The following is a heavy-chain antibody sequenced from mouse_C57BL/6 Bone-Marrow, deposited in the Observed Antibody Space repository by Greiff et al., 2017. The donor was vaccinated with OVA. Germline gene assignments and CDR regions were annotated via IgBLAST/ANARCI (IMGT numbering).Heavy chain of an antibody. CDR2: ISSGSSTI. Sequence: EVQLVESGGGLVKPGGSLKLSCAASGFTFSDYGMHWVRQAPEKGREWVAYISSGSSTIYYADTVKGRFTITRDNAKNTLFLQMTSLRSEDTAMYYCARDYSQAWFAYWGQGTLVTVSA. J-gene: IGHJ3*01. D-gene: IGHD3-3*01. CDR1: GFTFSDYG. V-gene: IGHV5-17*01. CDR3: ARDYSQAWFAY.